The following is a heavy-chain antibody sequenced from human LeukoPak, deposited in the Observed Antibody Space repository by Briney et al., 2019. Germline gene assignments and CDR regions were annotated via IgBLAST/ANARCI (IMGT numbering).Heavy chain of an antibody. D-gene: IGHD3-22*01. J-gene: IGHJ4*02. Sequence: PGRSLRLSCAASGFTFDDYAMHWVRQAPGKGLEWVSAISGSGGSTYYADSVKGRFTISRDNSKNTLYLQMNSLRAEDTAVYYCAKARIRYYYDSSGYGVDYWGQGTLVTVSS. CDR2: ISGSGGST. CDR3: AKARIRYYYDSSGYGVDY. V-gene: IGHV3-23*01. CDR1: GFTFDDYA.